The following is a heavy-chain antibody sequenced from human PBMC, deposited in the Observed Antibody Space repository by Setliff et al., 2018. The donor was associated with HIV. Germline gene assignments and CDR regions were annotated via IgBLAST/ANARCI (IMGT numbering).Heavy chain of an antibody. V-gene: IGHV3-23*01. J-gene: IGHJ6*02. CDR1: GFTFSSDG. D-gene: IGHD1-1*01. CDR3: ARDWGKTGYFYYGLDV. Sequence: GGSLRLSCATTGFTFSSDGMSWVRQAPGKGLEWVSSLSEGGYDTYYADSVKGRFTISRDNSKNTLYLQMNSLRAEDTAVYYCARDWGKTGYFYYGLDVWGQGTTVTVSS. CDR2: LSEGGYDT.